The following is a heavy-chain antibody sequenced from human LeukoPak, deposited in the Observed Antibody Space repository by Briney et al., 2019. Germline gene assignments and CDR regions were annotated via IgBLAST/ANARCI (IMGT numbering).Heavy chain of an antibody. CDR1: GYTFTSYG. J-gene: IGHJ3*02. CDR3: ARGGSGSYQAFDI. V-gene: IGHV1-2*02. D-gene: IGHD3-10*01. Sequence: ASVKVSCKASGYTFTSYGISWVRQAPGQGLEWMGWINPNSGGTNYAQKFQGRVTMTRDTSISTAYMELSRLRSDDTAVYYCARGGSGSYQAFDIWGQGTMVTVSS. CDR2: INPNSGGT.